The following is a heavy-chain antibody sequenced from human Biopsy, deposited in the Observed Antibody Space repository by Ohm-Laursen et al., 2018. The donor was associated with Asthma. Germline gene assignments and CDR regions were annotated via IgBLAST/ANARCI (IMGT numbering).Heavy chain of an antibody. V-gene: IGHV4-31*03. CDR2: IHHSGTS. D-gene: IGHD3-22*01. CDR3: ARIPRRSGSYFVDY. CDR1: GDSITSGGCC. J-gene: IGHJ4*02. Sequence: SQTLFLTCIVSGDSITSGGCCWNWIRQHPGKGLEWIGYIHHSGTSYFNPSLKSRVSFSRDTSKNQFSLRLSSVTAADTAMYYCARIPRRSGSYFVDYWGQGTLVTVSS.